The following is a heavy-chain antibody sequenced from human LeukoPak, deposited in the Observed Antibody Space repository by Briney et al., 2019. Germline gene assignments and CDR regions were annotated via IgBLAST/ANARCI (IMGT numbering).Heavy chain of an antibody. CDR3: GRCRYGSGSYYNSAFDI. J-gene: IGHJ3*02. V-gene: IGHV1-18*01. Sequence: ASVKVSCKASGYTFSSYGITWVRQAPGQGLEWMGWISAYNGNTNYAQNLQGRVTMTTDTSTSTAYMELSRLRSDDTAVYYCGRCRYGSGSYYNSAFDIWGQGTMVTVSS. D-gene: IGHD3-10*01. CDR2: ISAYNGNT. CDR1: GYTFSSYG.